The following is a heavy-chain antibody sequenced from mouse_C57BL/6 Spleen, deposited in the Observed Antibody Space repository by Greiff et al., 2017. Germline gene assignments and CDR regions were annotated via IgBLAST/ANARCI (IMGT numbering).Heavy chain of an antibody. CDR1: GYTFTDYN. V-gene: IGHV1-22*01. CDR3: ATGPYYFDY. J-gene: IGHJ2*01. CDR2: INPNNGGT. Sequence: EVKLQESGPELVKPGASVKMSCKASGYTFTDYNMHWVKQSHGKSLEWIGYINPNNGGTSYNQKFKGKATLTVNKSSSTAYMELRSLTSEDSAVYYCATGPYYFDYWGQGTTLTVSS.